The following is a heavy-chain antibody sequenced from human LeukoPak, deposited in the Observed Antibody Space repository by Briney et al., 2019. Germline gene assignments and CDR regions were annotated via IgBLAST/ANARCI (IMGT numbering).Heavy chain of an antibody. CDR2: IYHSGNT. V-gene: IGHV4-38-2*01. Sequence: SETLSLTCAVSGYSISSGYYWGWIRQPPGKGLEWIGNIYHSGNTYYNPSLKSRVTISVDTSKNQFSLKLSSVTAADTALYYCARRIVGATFDYSCQGTLVTVSS. CDR1: GYSISSGYY. D-gene: IGHD1-26*01. J-gene: IGHJ4*02. CDR3: ARRIVGATFDY.